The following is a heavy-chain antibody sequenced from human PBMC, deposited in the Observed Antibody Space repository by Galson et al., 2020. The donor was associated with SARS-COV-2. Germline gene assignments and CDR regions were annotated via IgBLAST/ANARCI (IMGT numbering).Heavy chain of an antibody. D-gene: IGHD2-2*01. CDR2: IYYGTTT. Sequence: SWVRQHPWKGLEWIGYIYYGTTTYYNPSLKSRATIFADTSKNQFSLKLRSVTAADTAVYYCARFPEQCSSSSCYTFDSWGQGTLVTVSS. J-gene: IGHJ4*02. CDR3: ARFPEQCSSSSCYTFDS. V-gene: IGHV4-31*02.